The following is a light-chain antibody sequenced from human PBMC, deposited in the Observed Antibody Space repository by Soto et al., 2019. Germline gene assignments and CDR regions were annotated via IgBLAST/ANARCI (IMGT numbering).Light chain of an antibody. CDR1: QSLLHNNGNTY. CDR2: EVS. CDR3: MQATQFPFT. J-gene: IGKJ3*01. Sequence: EIVLTQTPLSSPVTLGQPASISCRSSQSLLHNNGNTYLSWLQQRPGQPPRPLIYEVSNRFSGVPDRFSGSGAGTEFTLIISRVEPEDVGVYYCMQATQFPFTCGGGTKVDIK. V-gene: IGKV2-24*01.